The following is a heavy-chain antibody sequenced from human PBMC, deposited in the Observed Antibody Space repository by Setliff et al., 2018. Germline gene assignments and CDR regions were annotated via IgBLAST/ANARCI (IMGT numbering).Heavy chain of an antibody. V-gene: IGHV4-38-2*01. J-gene: IGHJ4*02. CDR2: IYHSGST. CDR1: GYSISSGYY. CDR3: AGQPEGGYYDSSGYYGMAPYYFDY. D-gene: IGHD3-22*01. Sequence: SETLSLTCAVSGYSISSGYYWGWIRQPPGKGLEWIGSIYHSGSTYYNPSLKSRVTITVDASKNQFSLKLSSVTAADTAVYYWAGQPEGGYYDSSGYYGMAPYYFDYWGQGTLVTVSS.